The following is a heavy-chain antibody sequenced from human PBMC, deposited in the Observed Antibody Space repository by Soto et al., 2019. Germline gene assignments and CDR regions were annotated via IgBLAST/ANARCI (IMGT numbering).Heavy chain of an antibody. J-gene: IGHJ1*01. V-gene: IGHV4-34*01. CDR3: ASMGTDCSGGSCYQNAEYFQH. Sequence: SETLSLTCAVYGGSFSGYYWSLIRQPPGKGLEWIGEINHSGSTNYNPSLKSRVTISVDTSKNQFSLKLSSVTAADTAVYYCASMGTDCSGGSCYQNAEYFQHWGQGTLVTVSS. D-gene: IGHD2-15*01. CDR2: INHSGST. CDR1: GGSFSGYY.